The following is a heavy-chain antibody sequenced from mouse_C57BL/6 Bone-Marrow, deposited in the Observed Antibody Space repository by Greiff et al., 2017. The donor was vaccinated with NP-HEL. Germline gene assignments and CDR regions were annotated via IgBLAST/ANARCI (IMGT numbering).Heavy chain of an antibody. D-gene: IGHD2-4*01. CDR3: ARLYDDDGDYAMDY. CDR2: IYPRSGNH. V-gene: IGHV1-81*01. J-gene: IGHJ4*01. Sequence: VQLQQSGAELARPGASVKLSCKASGYTFTSYGISWVKQRTGQGLEWIGEIYPRSGNHYYNEKFKGKATLTADKSSSTAYMELRSLTSEDSAVYFCARLYDDDGDYAMDYWGQGTSVTVAS. CDR1: GYTFTSYG.